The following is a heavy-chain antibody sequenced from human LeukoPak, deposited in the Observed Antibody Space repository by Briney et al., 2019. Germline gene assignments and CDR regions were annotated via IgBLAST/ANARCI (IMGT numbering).Heavy chain of an antibody. J-gene: IGHJ3*01. CDR2: INIRADET. Sequence: GGSLTLSCAASGFSFSNYGMSWFRQAPGKGLEWVSTINIRADETHYADSVMGRFTISRNNSKRTLYLQMNSLRAEGTAMYYCAKDPNGDYVGAFDFWGQGTLVTVSS. D-gene: IGHD4-23*01. CDR1: GFSFSNYG. V-gene: IGHV3-23*01. CDR3: AKDPNGDYVGAFDF.